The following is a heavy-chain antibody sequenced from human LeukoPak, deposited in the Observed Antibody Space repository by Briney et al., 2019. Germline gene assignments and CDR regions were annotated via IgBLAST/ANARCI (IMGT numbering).Heavy chain of an antibody. CDR2: INPNSGGT. J-gene: IGHJ4*02. CDR3: ARDPGYCSGGSCDLYYFDY. Sequence: ASVKVSCKASGYTFTGYYMHWVRQAPGQGLEWMGWINPNSGGTNYAQKFQGRVTMTRDTSISTAYMELSRLRSDDTAVYYCARDPGYCSGGSCDLYYFDYWGQGTLVTVSS. V-gene: IGHV1-2*02. CDR1: GYTFTGYY. D-gene: IGHD2-15*01.